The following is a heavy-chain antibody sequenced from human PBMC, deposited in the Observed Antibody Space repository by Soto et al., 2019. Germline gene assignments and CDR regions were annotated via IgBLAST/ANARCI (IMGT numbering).Heavy chain of an antibody. CDR3: ARIDDSRQLTPYYYAMDV. CDR1: GGSISSYY. CDR2: IYASGRT. Sequence: PSETLSLTCTVSGGSISSYYWSWIRQPAGKGMEWIGRIYASGRTNYNPSLKRRVTMSVDTSKNQFSLNLSSVTAADTAVYFCARIDDSRQLTPYYYAMDVWRQGTTVTFSS. J-gene: IGHJ6*02. V-gene: IGHV4-4*07. D-gene: IGHD4-4*01.